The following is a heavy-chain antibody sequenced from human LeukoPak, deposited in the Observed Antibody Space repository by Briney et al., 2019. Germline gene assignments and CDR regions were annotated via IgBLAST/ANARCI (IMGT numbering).Heavy chain of an antibody. J-gene: IGHJ3*02. CDR3: ARVRAGTYGLHAFDI. CDR2: ITSSGSAK. CDR1: GFTFSTYE. D-gene: IGHD1-26*01. Sequence: GGSLRLSCAASGFTFSTYEMSWVRQAPGQGLEWLSYITSSGSAKYHADSVKGRFTISRDNAKNSLYLQMNSLRAEDTAVYYCARVRAGTYGLHAFDIWGQGTMVTVSS. V-gene: IGHV3-48*03.